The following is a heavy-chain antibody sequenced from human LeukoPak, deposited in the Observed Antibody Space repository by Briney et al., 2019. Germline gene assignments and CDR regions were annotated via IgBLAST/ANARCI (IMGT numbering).Heavy chain of an antibody. V-gene: IGHV3-66*04. CDR3: ARPPGLAGHYSYYYGVDV. CDR2: IYSGGNT. D-gene: IGHD6-19*01. J-gene: IGHJ6*02. Sequence: GGSLRLSCAASGFTVSNSFINWVRQAPGKGLEWVSIIYSGGNTYYADSVRGRFIISRDNSENTVYLQMNSLRAEDTAVYFCARPPGLAGHYSYYYGVDVWGQGTTVTVSS. CDR1: GFTVSNSF.